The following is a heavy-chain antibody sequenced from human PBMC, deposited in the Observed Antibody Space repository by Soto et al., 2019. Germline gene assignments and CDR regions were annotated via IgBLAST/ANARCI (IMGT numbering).Heavy chain of an antibody. V-gene: IGHV1-3*01. CDR3: ARETSQEVLAAHYMDV. Sequence: QVQIVQSAAEVKKPGASVKVSCKASGYTFTKYPIHWVRQAPGQRLEWMGWINAGDGNTRYSQRFQGRITIIRDTSASTAYMELSSLRSEDTVVYFCARETSQEVLAAHYMDVWGKGTTVIVSS. J-gene: IGHJ6*03. CDR2: INAGDGNT. D-gene: IGHD2-15*01. CDR1: GYTFTKYP.